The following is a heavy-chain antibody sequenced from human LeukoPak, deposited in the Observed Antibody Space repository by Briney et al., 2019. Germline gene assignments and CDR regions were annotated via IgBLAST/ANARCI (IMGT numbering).Heavy chain of an antibody. V-gene: IGHV1-69*01. J-gene: IGHJ5*02. CDR3: ARDLGVGAVDWFDP. CDR1: GGTFSSYA. Sequence: SVKVSCKASGGTFSSYAISWVRQAPGQGLEWMGGIIPIFGTANYAQKFQGRVTITADESTSTAYMELSSLRSEDTAVYYCARDLGVGAVDWFDPWGQGTLVTVSS. D-gene: IGHD6-19*01. CDR2: IIPIFGTA.